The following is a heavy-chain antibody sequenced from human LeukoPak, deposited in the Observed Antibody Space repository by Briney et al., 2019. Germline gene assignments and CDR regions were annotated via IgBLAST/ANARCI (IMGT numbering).Heavy chain of an antibody. D-gene: IGHD3-3*01. CDR3: ARYDFILISYFDL. J-gene: IGHJ2*01. CDR1: GFTVSTNY. CDR2: IYSDGST. Sequence: GGSPRLSCAASGFTVSTNYMSWVRQAPGKKLEWVSDIYSDGSTFYADSVKGRFTISRDNSKNTLYLQMNSLRAEDTAVYHCARYDFILISYFDLWGRGTLVTVSS. V-gene: IGHV3-53*01.